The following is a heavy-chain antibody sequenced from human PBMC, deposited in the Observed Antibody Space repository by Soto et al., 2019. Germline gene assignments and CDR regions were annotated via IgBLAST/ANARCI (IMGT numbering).Heavy chain of an antibody. D-gene: IGHD6-13*01. CDR2: IYYSGST. V-gene: IGHV4-59*08. CDR1: GGSISSYY. Sequence: XXTLSLPFTASGGSISSYYWRWILQPPGKGLEWIGYIYYSGSTNYNPSLKSRVTISVDTSKNQFSLKLSSVNAADTAVYYCARHGPIAAAGTVFDYWGQGTLVTVYS. CDR3: ARHGPIAAAGTVFDY. J-gene: IGHJ4*02.